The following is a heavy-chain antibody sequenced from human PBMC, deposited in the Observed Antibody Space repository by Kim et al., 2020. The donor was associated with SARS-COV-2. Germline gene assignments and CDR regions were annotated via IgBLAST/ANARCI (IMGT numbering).Heavy chain of an antibody. CDR2: IWYDGSNK. CDR1: GFTFSSYG. D-gene: IGHD5-12*01. J-gene: IGHJ6*02. CDR3: AKERSGYAIPHYYYYGMDV. Sequence: GGSLRLSCAASGFTFSSYGMHWVRQAPGKGLEWVAVIWYDGSNKYYADSVKGRFTISRDNSKNTLYLQMNSLRAEDTAVYYCAKERSGYAIPHYYYYGMDVWGQGTTVTVSS. V-gene: IGHV3-33*06.